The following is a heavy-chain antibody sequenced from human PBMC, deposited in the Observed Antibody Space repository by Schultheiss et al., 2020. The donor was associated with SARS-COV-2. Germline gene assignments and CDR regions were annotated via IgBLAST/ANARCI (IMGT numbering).Heavy chain of an antibody. CDR3: ARRDPGLQFDY. CDR2: INHSGST. V-gene: IGHV4-34*01. D-gene: IGHD3/OR15-3a*01. Sequence: SQTLSLTCAVYGGSFSGYYWSWIRQPPGKGLEWIGEINHSGSTNYNPSLKSRVTISLDTSKNQFSLKLSSVTAADTAVYYCARRDPGLQFDYWGQGTLVTVSS. CDR1: GGSFSGYY. J-gene: IGHJ4*02.